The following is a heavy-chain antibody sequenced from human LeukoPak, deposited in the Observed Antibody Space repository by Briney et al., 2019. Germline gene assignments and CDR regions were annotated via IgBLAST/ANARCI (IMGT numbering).Heavy chain of an antibody. CDR3: AKAPYRSSWYLSWLDP. CDR2: IRFDGSNK. V-gene: IGHV3-30*02. D-gene: IGHD6-13*01. J-gene: IGHJ5*02. Sequence: GGSLRLSCAASGFTFSIYALHGAAQPPARGREGVAFIRFDGSNKYYADSVEGRFTISRDNSKTTLYVQMNSLRAEDTAVYYCAKAPYRSSWYLSWLDPWGQGTLVTVSS. CDR1: GFTFSIYA.